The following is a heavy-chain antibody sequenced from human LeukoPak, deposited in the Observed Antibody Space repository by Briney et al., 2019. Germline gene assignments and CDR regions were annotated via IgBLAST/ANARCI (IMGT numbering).Heavy chain of an antibody. CDR2: TYYRSKWYD. Sequence: SQTLSLICAISGDSVSSKSAAWNWIRQSPSRGLECLGRTYYRSKWYDDYAVSVKSRIIINADTSKNQFSLQLNSVTPEDTAVYYCSRYLFRQQVEPFDYWGQGTLVTVSS. V-gene: IGHV6-1*01. J-gene: IGHJ4*02. D-gene: IGHD6-13*01. CDR1: GDSVSSKSAA. CDR3: SRYLFRQQVEPFDY.